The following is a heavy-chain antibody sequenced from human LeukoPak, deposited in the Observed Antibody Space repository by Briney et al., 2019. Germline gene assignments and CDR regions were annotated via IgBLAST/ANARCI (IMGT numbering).Heavy chain of an antibody. CDR2: IIPIFGTA. V-gene: IGHV1-69*13. J-gene: IGHJ4*02. CDR1: GDTFSSYT. D-gene: IGHD6-19*01. Sequence: ASVKVSCKASGDTFSSYTISWVRQAPGQGLEWMGGIIPIFGTANYAQKFQGRVTITADESTSTAYMELSSLRSEDTAVYYCARGRMAGTYVFDYWGQGTPVTVSS. CDR3: ARGRMAGTYVFDY.